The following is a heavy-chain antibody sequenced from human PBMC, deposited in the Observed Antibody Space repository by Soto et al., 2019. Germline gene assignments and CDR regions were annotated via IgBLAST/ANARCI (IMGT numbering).Heavy chain of an antibody. CDR1: ASSLSTGGYS. Sequence: PSETLSRTCAPSASSLSTGGYSWSWIRQPPGKGLEWIGYIYYSGTTYYNPSLKSRVTISVDTSKNQFSLKLSSVTAADTAVYYCAASCVACGGFNYYGMDVWGQGTTVTVSS. CDR2: IYYSGTT. V-gene: IGHV4-31*11. D-gene: IGHD2-21*01. CDR3: AASCVACGGFNYYGMDV. J-gene: IGHJ6*02.